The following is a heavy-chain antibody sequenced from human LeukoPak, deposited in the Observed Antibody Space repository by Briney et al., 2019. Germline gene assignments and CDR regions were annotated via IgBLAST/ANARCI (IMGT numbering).Heavy chain of an antibody. CDR2: IKSTTDGGTT. D-gene: IGHD6-19*01. V-gene: IGHV3-15*01. CDR1: GFTFSNAW. Sequence: GGSLRLSCAASGFTFSNAWMSWVRQAPGKGLDWVGRIKSTTDGGTTDYAAPVKGRFTISRDDSKNTLYLQMNSLKTEDTAVYYCTTGQWLAQYYFDYWGQGTLVTVSS. J-gene: IGHJ4*02. CDR3: TTGQWLAQYYFDY.